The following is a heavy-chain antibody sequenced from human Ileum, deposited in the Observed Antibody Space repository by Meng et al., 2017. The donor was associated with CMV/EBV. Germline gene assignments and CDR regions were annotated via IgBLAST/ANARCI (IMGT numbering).Heavy chain of an antibody. CDR1: GFTFSTYG. CDR3: AKGSKWVDP. V-gene: IGHV3-30*02. CDR2: IREDGSRK. D-gene: IGHD3-10*01. Sequence: GGSLRLSCAASGFTFSTYGMHWVRQVSGKGLEWVAFIREDGSRKFYADSVKGRFTIFRDDSNSKVYLHMSSLRVDDTAVYYCAKGSKWVDPWGQGTLVTVSS. J-gene: IGHJ5*02.